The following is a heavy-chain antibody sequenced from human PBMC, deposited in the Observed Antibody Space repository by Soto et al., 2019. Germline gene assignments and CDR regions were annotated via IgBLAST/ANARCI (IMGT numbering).Heavy chain of an antibody. CDR2: IWYDGSNK. D-gene: IGHD5-12*01. J-gene: IGHJ6*03. CDR1: GFTFSSYG. Sequence: GGSLRLSCAASGFTFSSYGMHWVRQAPGKGLEWVAVIWYDGSNKYYADSVKGRFTISRDNSKNTLYLQMNSLRAEDTAVYYCARDRDVDIVATYYYYMDVWGKGTTVTVSS. V-gene: IGHV3-33*01. CDR3: ARDRDVDIVATYYYYMDV.